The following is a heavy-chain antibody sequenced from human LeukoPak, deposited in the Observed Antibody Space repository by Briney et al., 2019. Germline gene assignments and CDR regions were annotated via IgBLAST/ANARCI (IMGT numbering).Heavy chain of an antibody. CDR2: IIPIFGTA. D-gene: IGHD6-13*01. V-gene: IGHV1-69*13. CDR3: ARDAGYSSTWNPNYYYYYGMDV. CDR1: GYTFTSYY. J-gene: IGHJ6*02. Sequence: GASVKVSCKASGYTFTSYYMHWVRQAPGQGLEWMGGIIPIFGTANYAQKFQGRVTITADESTSTAYMELSSLRSEDTAVYYCARDAGYSSTWNPNYYYYYGMDVWDQGTTVTVSS.